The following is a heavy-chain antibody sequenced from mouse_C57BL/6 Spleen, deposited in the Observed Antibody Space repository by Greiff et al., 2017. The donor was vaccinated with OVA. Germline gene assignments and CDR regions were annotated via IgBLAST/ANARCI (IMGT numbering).Heavy chain of an antibody. J-gene: IGHJ4*01. V-gene: IGHV1-82*01. CDR3: ARGITTVVATDYAMDY. CDR1: GYAFSSSW. D-gene: IGHD1-1*01. CDR2: IYPGDGDN. Sequence: VQLQQSGPELVKPGASVKISCKASGYAFSSSWMNWVKQRPGKGLEWIGRIYPGDGDNNYNGKFKGKAKLTADQSSSTAYMQLSSLTSVDSAVYCCARGITTVVATDYAMDYWGQGTSVTVSS.